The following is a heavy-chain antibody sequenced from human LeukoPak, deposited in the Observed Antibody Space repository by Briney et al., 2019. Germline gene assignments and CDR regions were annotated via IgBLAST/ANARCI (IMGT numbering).Heavy chain of an antibody. V-gene: IGHV3-66*01. Sequence: GGSLRLSCTTSGFIFANYAMAWVRQSPGKGLEWVSVIYSGGSTYYADSVKGRFTISRDNSKNTLYLQMNSLRAEDTAVYYCARGAYGSGSYGDNWFDPWGQGTLVTVSS. CDR1: GFIFANYA. J-gene: IGHJ5*02. D-gene: IGHD3-10*01. CDR3: ARGAYGSGSYGDNWFDP. CDR2: IYSGGST.